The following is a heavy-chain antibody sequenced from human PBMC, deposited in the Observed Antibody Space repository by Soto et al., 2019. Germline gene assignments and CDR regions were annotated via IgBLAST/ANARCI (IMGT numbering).Heavy chain of an antibody. Sequence: QVQLVQSGAEVKKPGASVKVSCKASGYTFTGYYMHWVRQAPGHGLERMGWINPNSGGTNYAQKFQGWVTRTRDTSIRTAYMVLSRLRSDDTAVYYCARVGQQLEYYYYGMDVWGQGTTVTVSS. CDR1: GYTFTGYY. D-gene: IGHD6-13*01. CDR2: INPNSGGT. J-gene: IGHJ6*02. CDR3: ARVGQQLEYYYYGMDV. V-gene: IGHV1-2*04.